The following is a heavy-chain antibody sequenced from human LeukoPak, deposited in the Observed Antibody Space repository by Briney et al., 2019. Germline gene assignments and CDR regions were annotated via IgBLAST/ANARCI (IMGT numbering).Heavy chain of an antibody. CDR2: LSGFNENT. Sequence: AWVTVTLKSSGYPFTNSGITWVRQPPGQGLEWVGWLSGFNENTNFAQRFQDRVTMTIDKSTSTAYMELRNLRSGDSAVYYCARLVVQGLSYCYPWGQGNLVTVSS. D-gene: IGHD2-21*01. CDR3: ARLVVQGLSYCYP. J-gene: IGHJ5*02. V-gene: IGHV1-18*01. CDR1: GYPFTNSG.